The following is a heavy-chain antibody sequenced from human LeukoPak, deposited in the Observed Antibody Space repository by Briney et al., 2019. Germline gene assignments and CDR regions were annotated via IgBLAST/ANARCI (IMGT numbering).Heavy chain of an antibody. V-gene: IGHV5-51*01. CDR1: GYSFTSYW. D-gene: IGHD2-2*01. CDR2: IYPGDSDT. Sequence: GESLQISCEGSGYSFTSYWIGWVRQMPGKGLEWMGIIYPGDSDTRYSPSFQGQVTISADKSISTAYLQWSSLEASDTAMYYCARAHCSSTSCLRGYYYGMDVWGQGSTVTVSS. J-gene: IGHJ6*02. CDR3: ARAHCSSTSCLRGYYYGMDV.